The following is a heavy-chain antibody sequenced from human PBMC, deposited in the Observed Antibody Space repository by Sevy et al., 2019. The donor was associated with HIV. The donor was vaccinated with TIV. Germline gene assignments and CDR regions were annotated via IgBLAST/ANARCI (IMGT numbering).Heavy chain of an antibody. CDR3: ARVGIVVGGAFDF. V-gene: IGHV3-48*01. Sequence: GGSLRLSCAASGFTFSSYSMNWVRQAPGKGLEWVSYISSSSSTMYYADSVKGRFTISRDNAKNSLYLQMNSLRAEDTAVYYCARVGIVVGGAFDFWGQGTMVTVSS. D-gene: IGHD2-15*01. CDR1: GFTFSSYS. J-gene: IGHJ3*01. CDR2: ISSSSSTM.